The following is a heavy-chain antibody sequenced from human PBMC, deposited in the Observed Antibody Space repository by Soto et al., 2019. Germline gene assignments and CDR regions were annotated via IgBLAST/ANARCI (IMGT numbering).Heavy chain of an antibody. CDR2: ISSSSSTI. Sequence: EVQLVESGGGLVQPGGSLRLSCAASGFTFSSYNMDWVRQAPGKGLEWGSYISSSSSTIYYADSVKGRFTISRDNAKNSLYLQMNSLRDEDTAVYYCAGAHGWLTAYWGQGTLVTVSS. J-gene: IGHJ4*02. V-gene: IGHV3-48*02. CDR1: GFTFSSYN. D-gene: IGHD2-21*02. CDR3: AGAHGWLTAY.